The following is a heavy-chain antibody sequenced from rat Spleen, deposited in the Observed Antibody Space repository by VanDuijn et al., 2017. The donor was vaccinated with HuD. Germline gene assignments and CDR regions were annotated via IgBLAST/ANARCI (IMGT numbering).Heavy chain of an antibody. CDR3: TRSYGGYSQHWFAY. J-gene: IGHJ3*01. CDR1: GFPFSSSG. CDR2: LWGDGST. Sequence: QVQLKESGPGLVQPSQTLSLSCSASGFPFSSSGMHWVRQPPGKGLEWMAGLWGDGSTDYNSTLKSRLSISRDTSKSQVFLKMNSLQTDDTAIYFCTRSYGGYSQHWFAYWGQGTLVTVSS. D-gene: IGHD1-11*01. V-gene: IGHV2-1*01.